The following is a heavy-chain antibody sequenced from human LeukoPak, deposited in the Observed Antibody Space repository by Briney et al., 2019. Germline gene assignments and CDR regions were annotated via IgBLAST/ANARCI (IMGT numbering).Heavy chain of an antibody. J-gene: IGHJ4*02. Sequence: GGSLRLSCAASGFTFSNAWMSWVRQAPGKGLEWVGRIKSKTDGGTTDYAAPVKGRFTISRDDSKNTLYLQMNSLKTEDTAVYYCTTDQVRWWESGHEGGSKIIDYWGQGTLVTVSS. CDR1: GFTFSNAW. CDR2: IKSKTDGGTT. V-gene: IGHV3-15*01. CDR3: TTDQVRWWESGHEGGSKIIDY. D-gene: IGHD1-26*01.